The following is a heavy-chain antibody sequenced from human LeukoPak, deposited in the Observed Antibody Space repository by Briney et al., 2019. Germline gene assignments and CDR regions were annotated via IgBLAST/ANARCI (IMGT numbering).Heavy chain of an antibody. D-gene: IGHD4-23*01. CDR2: IKQDGSDK. Sequence: GGTLRLSCAASGFTFSAYWMSWIRQAPGKGLEWVANIKQDGSDKYYVDSVQSRFPISRDNAKNSLYLQMNSLRAEDTAVYYCARKTVVGSYFDYWGQGTPVTVCS. CDR1: GFTFSAYW. CDR3: ARKTVVGSYFDY. V-gene: IGHV3-7*03. J-gene: IGHJ4*02.